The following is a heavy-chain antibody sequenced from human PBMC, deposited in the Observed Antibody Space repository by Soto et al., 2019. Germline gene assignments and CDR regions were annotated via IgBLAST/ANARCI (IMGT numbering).Heavy chain of an antibody. CDR3: ARGYCSSTSCYTEWFDP. D-gene: IGHD2-2*02. CDR2: IIPIFGTA. CDR1: GGTFSSYA. V-gene: IGHV1-69*06. J-gene: IGHJ5*02. Sequence: QVQLVQSGAEVKKPGSSVKVSCKASGGTFSSYAISWVRQAPGQGLEWMGGIIPIFGTANYAQKFQGRVTLTADKATSTAYMELSSLRSEDTAVYYCARGYCSSTSCYTEWFDPWGQGTLVTVSS.